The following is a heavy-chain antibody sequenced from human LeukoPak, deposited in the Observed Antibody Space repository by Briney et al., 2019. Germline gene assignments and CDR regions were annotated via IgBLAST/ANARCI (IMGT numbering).Heavy chain of an antibody. CDR2: LSSDGSNQ. CDR3: ARRQGNWYFDL. V-gene: IGHV3-30-3*01. CDR1: GFTFSDFDCS. Sequence: GGSLRLSFAASGFTFSDFDCSIHWVRQAPGRGLEWLAVLSSDGSNQYYADSVKGRFTISRDNSKSTLYLQMNSPRTEDTAVYSCARRQGNWYFDLWGRGTLVTVSS. J-gene: IGHJ2*01. D-gene: IGHD3-10*01.